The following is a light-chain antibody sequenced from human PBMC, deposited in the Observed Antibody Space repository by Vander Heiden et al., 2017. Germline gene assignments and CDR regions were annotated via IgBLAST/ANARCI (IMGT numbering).Light chain of an antibody. CDR3: QQRSNWPPT. CDR1: QSVSSY. CDR2: DAS. V-gene: IGKV3-11*01. J-gene: IGKJ4*01. Sequence: EIALTQSPATLSLSPAERATLSCRASQSVSSYLAWYQQKPGQAPRLLIYDASNRATGIPARFSGSGSGTDFTLTISSLEPEDFAVYYCQQRSNWPPTFGGGTKVEIK.